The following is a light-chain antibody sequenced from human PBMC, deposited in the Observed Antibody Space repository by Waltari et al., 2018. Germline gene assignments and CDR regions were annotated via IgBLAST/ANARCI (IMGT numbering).Light chain of an antibody. CDR2: GAS. V-gene: IGKV3D-15*01. CDR1: QRVGSN. CDR3: QQYNKWPLT. J-gene: IGKJ2*01. Sequence: EIVMTQSPATLSVSPGARATLSCRASQRVGSNLAWYQQKPGQAPRLLIYGASTRATGIAARFSGSGSGTEFTLNISSLQSEDFAVYYCQQYNKWPLTFGQGTKLEIK.